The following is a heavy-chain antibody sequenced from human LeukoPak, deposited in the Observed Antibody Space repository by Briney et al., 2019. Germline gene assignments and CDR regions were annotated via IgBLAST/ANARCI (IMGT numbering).Heavy chain of an antibody. CDR3: ARDNVGDILTGYLDY. D-gene: IGHD3-9*01. CDR2: INPNSGGT. CDR1: GYTFTGYY. V-gene: IGHV1-2*02. Sequence: GASVKVSCKASGYTFTGYYMHWVRQAPGQGLEWMGWINPNSGGTNYAQKFQGRVTMTRDTSISTAYMELSRLRSDDTAVYYCARDNVGDILTGYLDYWGQGTLVTVSS. J-gene: IGHJ4*02.